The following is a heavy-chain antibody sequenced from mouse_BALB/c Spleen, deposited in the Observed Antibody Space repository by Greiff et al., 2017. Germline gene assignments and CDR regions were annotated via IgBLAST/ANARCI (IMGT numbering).Heavy chain of an antibody. D-gene: IGHD2-4*01. CDR1: GYTFTSYY. J-gene: IGHJ4*01. V-gene: IGHV1S81*02. Sequence: QVQLKQSGAELVKPGASVKLSCKASGYTFTSYYMYWVKQRPGQGLEWIGEINPSNGGTNFNEKFKSKATLTVDKSSSTAYMQLSSLTSEDSAVYYCTRGDYDGYAMDYWGQGTSVTVSS. CDR3: TRGDYDGYAMDY. CDR2: INPSNGGT.